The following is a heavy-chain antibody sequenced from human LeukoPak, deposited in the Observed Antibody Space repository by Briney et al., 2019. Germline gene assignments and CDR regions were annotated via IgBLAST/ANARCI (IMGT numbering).Heavy chain of an antibody. D-gene: IGHD2-15*01. Sequence: GGSLRLSCATSGFSFSSYAMSWVRQAPGKGLEWVSAMSSSDDGRYYAASVRGRFTISRDTSRSTLYLQMNSLRAEDAAVYFCVKAPVTSCRRAFCYPFDSWGQGTLVTVSS. V-gene: IGHV3-23*01. J-gene: IGHJ4*02. CDR1: GFSFSSYA. CDR2: MSSSDDGR. CDR3: VKAPVTSCRRAFCYPFDS.